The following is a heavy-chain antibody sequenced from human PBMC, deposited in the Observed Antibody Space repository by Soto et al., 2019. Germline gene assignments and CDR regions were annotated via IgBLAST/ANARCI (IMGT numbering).Heavy chain of an antibody. V-gene: IGHV3-7*01. CDR1: GFTFSSYW. D-gene: IGHD3-10*01. CDR3: ARWGTSMVRGVIIYYFDY. J-gene: IGHJ4*02. Sequence: GGSLRLSCAASGFTFSSYWMSWVRQAPGKGLEWVANIKQDGSEKYYVDSVKGRFTISRDNAKNSLYLQMDSLRAEDTAVYYCARWGTSMVRGVIIYYFDYWGQGTLVTVSS. CDR2: IKQDGSEK.